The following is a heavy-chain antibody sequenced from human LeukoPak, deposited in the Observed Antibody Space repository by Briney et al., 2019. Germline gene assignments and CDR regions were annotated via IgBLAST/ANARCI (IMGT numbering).Heavy chain of an antibody. CDR3: ARDKVAVSTYYYYYMDV. V-gene: IGHV4-4*07. J-gene: IGHJ6*03. D-gene: IGHD6-19*01. Sequence: SETLSLTCTVSGGSISSYYWSWIRQPAGKVLEWIGHISTSGSTKYNPSLKSRVTMSVDTSKNQFSLKLSSVTAADTAVYYCARDKVAVSTYYYYYMDVWGKGTTVTLSS. CDR2: ISTSGST. CDR1: GGSISSYY.